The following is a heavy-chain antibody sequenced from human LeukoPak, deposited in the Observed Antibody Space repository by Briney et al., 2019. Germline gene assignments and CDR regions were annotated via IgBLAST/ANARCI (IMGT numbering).Heavy chain of an antibody. CDR3: ARLAADYGALDY. CDR2: IYYSGST. V-gene: IGHV4-59*01. D-gene: IGHD4-17*01. Sequence: SETLSLTCTVSGGSISSYYWSWIRQPPEKGLEWIGYIYYSGSTNYNPSLKSRVTISVDTSKNQFSLKLSSVAAADTAVYYCARLAADYGALDYWGQGTLVTVSS. J-gene: IGHJ4*02. CDR1: GGSISSYY.